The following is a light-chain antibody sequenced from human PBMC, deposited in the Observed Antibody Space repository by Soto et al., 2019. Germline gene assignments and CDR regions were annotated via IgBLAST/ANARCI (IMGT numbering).Light chain of an antibody. V-gene: IGKV1-39*01. CDR3: QQSYSTPHT. CDR1: QSISNY. J-gene: IGKJ3*01. Sequence: DIQMTQSPSPLSASVGDRVTITCRASQSISNYLNCYQQKPGKAPKLLIYAASNLQSGVPSRFSGSGSGTDFTLTISSLQPDDFAAYYCQQSYSTPHTFGPG. CDR2: AAS.